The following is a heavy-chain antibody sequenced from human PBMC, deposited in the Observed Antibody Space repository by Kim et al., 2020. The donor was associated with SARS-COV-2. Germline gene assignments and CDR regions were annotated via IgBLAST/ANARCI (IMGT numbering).Heavy chain of an antibody. Sequence: VSLKSPITINPDTSKNQFSLQLNSVTPEDTAVYYCARDSSIVGAKGAFDIWGQGTMVTVSS. D-gene: IGHD1-26*01. J-gene: IGHJ3*02. CDR3: ARDSSIVGAKGAFDI. V-gene: IGHV6-1*01.